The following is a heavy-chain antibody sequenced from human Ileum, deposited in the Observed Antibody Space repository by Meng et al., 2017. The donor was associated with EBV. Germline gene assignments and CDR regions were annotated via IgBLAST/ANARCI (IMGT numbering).Heavy chain of an antibody. CDR1: GYTFTRNA. Sequence: QLVQSGAELKKPGASVKVSSKASGYTFTRNAINWGRQAPGQGLEWMGWISTNTGNPTYAQGFAGRFVFSLDTSVSTAYLQISGLKAEDTAIYYCARDSGYTRSWSGDYWGQGTLVTVSS. V-gene: IGHV7-4-1*02. D-gene: IGHD6-13*01. CDR3: ARDSGYTRSWSGDY. CDR2: ISTNTGNP. J-gene: IGHJ4*02.